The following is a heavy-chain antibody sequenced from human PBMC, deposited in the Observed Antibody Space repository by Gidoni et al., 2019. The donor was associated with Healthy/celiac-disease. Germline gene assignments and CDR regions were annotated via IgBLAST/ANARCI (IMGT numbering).Heavy chain of an antibody. V-gene: IGHV1-69*01. CDR1: GGTFSSYA. D-gene: IGHD2-15*01. Sequence: QVQLVQSGAEVKKPGSSVKVSCKASGGTFSSYAISWVRQAPGQGLEWMGGIIPIFGTANYAQKFQGRVTITADESTSTVYMELSSLRSEDTAVYYCASRGLRSGQGYCSGGSCSWYMDVWGKGTTVTVSS. CDR3: ASRGLRSGQGYCSGGSCSWYMDV. J-gene: IGHJ6*03. CDR2: IIPIFGTA.